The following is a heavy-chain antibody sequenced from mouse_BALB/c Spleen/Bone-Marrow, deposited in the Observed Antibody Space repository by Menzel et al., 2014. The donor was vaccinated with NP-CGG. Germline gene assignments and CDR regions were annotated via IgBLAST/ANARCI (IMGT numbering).Heavy chain of an antibody. J-gene: IGHJ4*01. V-gene: IGHV1-37*01. CDR1: GYSFTGYL. CDR2: INPYNSDA. CDR3: TRSRAMDN. Sequence: VQLKESGPELVKPGTSVKISCKASGYSFTGYLMNWVKQSHGKSLEWIGRINPYNSDAFYNPKFKGKATLTVDKSSNTAYIQLNSLTSEDSAVYFCTRSRAMDNWVQGTSVTASS.